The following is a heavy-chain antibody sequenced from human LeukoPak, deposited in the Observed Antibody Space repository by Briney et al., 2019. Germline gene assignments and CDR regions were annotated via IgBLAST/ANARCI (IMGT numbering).Heavy chain of an antibody. CDR2: IYSGGST. J-gene: IGHJ3*02. CDR1: GFTVSSNY. Sequence: GGSLRLSCAASGFTVSSNYMSWVRQAPGKGLEWVSVIYSGGSTYYADSVRGRFTISRDNSKNTLYLRMNSLRAEDTAVYYCARYNDYSSAFDIWGQGTMVTVSS. D-gene: IGHD4-11*01. CDR3: ARYNDYSSAFDI. V-gene: IGHV3-66*01.